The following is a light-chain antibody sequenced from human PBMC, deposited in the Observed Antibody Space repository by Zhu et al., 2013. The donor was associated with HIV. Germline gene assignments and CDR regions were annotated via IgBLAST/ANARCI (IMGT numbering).Light chain of an antibody. V-gene: IGKV3-20*01. Sequence: EIVLTQSPGTLSLSPGERATLSCRASQSVSSSYLAWYQQKPGQAPRLLIYGASTRASGIPARFSGGGSETEFTLTISSLQSEDSAVYYCQQYHKRSITFGQGTRLEIK. CDR2: GAS. CDR3: QQYHKRSIT. J-gene: IGKJ5*01. CDR1: QSVSSSY.